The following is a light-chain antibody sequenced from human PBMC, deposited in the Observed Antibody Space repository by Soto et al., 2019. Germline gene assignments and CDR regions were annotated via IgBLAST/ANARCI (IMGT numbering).Light chain of an antibody. CDR3: QQYDNLPPIT. J-gene: IGKJ5*01. CDR1: QDISNY. V-gene: IGKV1-33*01. Sequence: DIQMTQSPSSLSASVGDRVTITCQASQDISNYLNWYHKKPGKAPKLLIYDASNLETGVPSRFSGSGSGTDFTFTISSLQPEDIATYYCQQYDNLPPITLGQGTRLEIK. CDR2: DAS.